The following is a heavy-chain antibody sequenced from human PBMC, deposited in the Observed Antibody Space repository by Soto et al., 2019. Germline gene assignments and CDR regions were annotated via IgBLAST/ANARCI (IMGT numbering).Heavy chain of an antibody. CDR1: GFTFSSYS. J-gene: IGHJ2*01. D-gene: IGHD1-1*01. V-gene: IGHV3-21*06. CDR3: ARAVGVYGTTFHWYFDL. CDR2: ISSSSSYI. Sequence: EVQLVESGGGLVKPGGSLRLSCAASGFTFSSYSMNWVRQAPGKGLEWVSSISSSSSYISYADSVKGRFTISRDNAKNSLYLQMNSLRAEDTAVYYCARAVGVYGTTFHWYFDLWGRGTLVSVSS.